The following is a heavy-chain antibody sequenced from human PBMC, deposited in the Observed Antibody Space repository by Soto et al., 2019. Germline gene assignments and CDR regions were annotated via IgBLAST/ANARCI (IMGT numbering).Heavy chain of an antibody. CDR1: AFTFSGYS. CDR2: ISSGSKTI. CDR3: AREDILGVRSFDY. V-gene: IGHV3-48*02. J-gene: IGHJ4*02. D-gene: IGHD3-9*01. Sequence: PGGSLRLSCAASAFTFSGYSVNRVRQAPGKGLEWVSDISSGSKTIYYVEAVRGRFTVSRDKARNSQYLQMNSLRDEDTAVYYCAREDILGVRSFDYWGQGTLVTVSS.